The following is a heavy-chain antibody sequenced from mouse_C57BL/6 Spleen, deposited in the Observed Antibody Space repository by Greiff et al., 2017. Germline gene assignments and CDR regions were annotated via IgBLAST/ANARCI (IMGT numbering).Heavy chain of an antibody. CDR3: ARGGSTTVVGKGYFDV. J-gene: IGHJ1*03. V-gene: IGHV5-9*01. CDR1: GFAFSSYT. D-gene: IGHD1-1*01. CDR2: ISGGGGNT. Sequence: EVMLVESGGGLVKPGGSLKLSCAASGFAFSSYTMSWVRQTPEKRLEWVATISGGGGNTYYPDSVKGRFTISRDNAKNTLYLQMSSLRSEDTALYYCARGGSTTVVGKGYFDVWGTGTTVTVSS.